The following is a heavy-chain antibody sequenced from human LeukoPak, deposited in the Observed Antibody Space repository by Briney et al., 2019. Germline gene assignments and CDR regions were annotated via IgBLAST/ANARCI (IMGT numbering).Heavy chain of an antibody. J-gene: IGHJ5*02. CDR2: ISSSGSTI. D-gene: IGHD3-3*01. V-gene: IGHV3-48*03. Sequence: PGGSLRLSGAASGFTFSSYVMNWVRQAPGKGLEWVSYISSSGSTIYYADSVKGRFTISRDNAKNSLYLQMNSLRAEDTAVYYCARQKGITIFGVVNNWFDPWGQGTLVTVSS. CDR3: ARQKGITIFGVVNNWFDP. CDR1: GFTFSSYV.